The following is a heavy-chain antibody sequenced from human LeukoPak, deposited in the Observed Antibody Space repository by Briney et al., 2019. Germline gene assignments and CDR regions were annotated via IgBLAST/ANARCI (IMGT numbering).Heavy chain of an antibody. V-gene: IGHV3-66*01. CDR3: ETYYYDSSGYSDAFDI. CDR2: IYSGGST. Sequence: GGSLRLSCAASGFTVSSNYMSWVRQAPGKGLEWVSVIYSGGSTYYADSVKGRFTISRDNSKNTLYLQMNSLRAEDTAVYYCETYYYDSSGYSDAFDIWGQGTMVTVSS. J-gene: IGHJ3*02. CDR1: GFTVSSNY. D-gene: IGHD3-22*01.